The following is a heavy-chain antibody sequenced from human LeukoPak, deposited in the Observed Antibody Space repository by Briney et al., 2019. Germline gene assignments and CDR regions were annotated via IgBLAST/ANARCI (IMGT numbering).Heavy chain of an antibody. CDR3: ARDGTVTAGPFDP. Sequence: GGSLRLSCAASGFTFSSYAMHWVRQAPGKGLEWVAVISYDGSNKYYADSVKGRFTISRDNSKNTLYLQMNSLRAEDTAVYYCARDGTVTAGPFDPWGGGTLVTVSS. CDR1: GFTFSSYA. D-gene: IGHD4-17*01. CDR2: ISYDGSNK. V-gene: IGHV3-30-3*01. J-gene: IGHJ5*02.